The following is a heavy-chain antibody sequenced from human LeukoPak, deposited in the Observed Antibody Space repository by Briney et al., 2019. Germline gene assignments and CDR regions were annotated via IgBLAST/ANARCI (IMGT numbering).Heavy chain of an antibody. CDR2: ISYDGSNK. CDR1: GFTFSSYA. D-gene: IGHD6-19*01. V-gene: IGHV3-30*18. CDR3: AKSLQWLVRFYYYGMDV. Sequence: GGSLRLSCAASGFTFSSYAMSWVRQAPGKGLEWVAVISYDGSNKYYADSVKGRFTIPRDNSKNTLYLQMNSLRAEDTAVYYCAKSLQWLVRFYYYGMDVWGQGTTVTVSS. J-gene: IGHJ6*02.